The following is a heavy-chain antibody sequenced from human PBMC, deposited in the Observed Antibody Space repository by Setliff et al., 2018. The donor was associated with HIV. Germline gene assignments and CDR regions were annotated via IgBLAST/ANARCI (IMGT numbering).Heavy chain of an antibody. CDR3: ARARGYCSSTSCYLEYMDV. J-gene: IGHJ6*03. V-gene: IGHV4-31*03. Sequence: SETLSLTCTVSGGSISSSGYYWTWIRQHPGKDLEWIGFTFYSGSTYNNPSLKSRVAISVDSSKNQLSLKLNSVTAADTAVYYCARARGYCSSTSCYLEYMDVWGKGTT. CDR2: TFYSGST. CDR1: GGSISSSGYY. D-gene: IGHD2-2*01.